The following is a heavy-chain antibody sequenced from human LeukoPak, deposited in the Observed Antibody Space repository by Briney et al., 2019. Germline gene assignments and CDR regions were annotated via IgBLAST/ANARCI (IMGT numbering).Heavy chain of an antibody. V-gene: IGHV3-15*05. CDR3: ARMTAHAFDI. D-gene: IGHD2-21*02. J-gene: IGHJ3*02. CDR2: IKSKTDGGTT. CDR1: GFTFSDHY. Sequence: AGGPLRLSCAASGFTFSDHYMDWVRQAPGKGLEGVGRIKSKTDGGTTDYAAPVKGRFTISRDDSKNTLYLQMNSLRAEDTAVYYCARMTAHAFDIWGQGTMVTVSS.